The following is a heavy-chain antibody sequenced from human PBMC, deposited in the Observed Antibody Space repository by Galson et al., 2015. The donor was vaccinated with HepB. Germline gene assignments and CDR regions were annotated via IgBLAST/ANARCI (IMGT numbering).Heavy chain of an antibody. CDR2: INSDGSST. J-gene: IGHJ1*01. CDR1: GFTFSSYW. V-gene: IGHV3-74*01. CDR3: AGLEQQLVRYHQNYFQH. D-gene: IGHD6-13*01. Sequence: SLRLSCAASGFTFSSYWMHWVRQAPGKGLVWVSRINSDGSSTRYADSVKGRFTISRDNAKNTLYLQMNSLRDDDTAVYYCAGLEQQLVRYHQNYFQHWGQGTLVTVSS.